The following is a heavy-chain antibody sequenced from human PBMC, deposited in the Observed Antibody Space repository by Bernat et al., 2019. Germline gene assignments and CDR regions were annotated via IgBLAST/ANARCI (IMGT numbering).Heavy chain of an antibody. CDR1: GFTFSSYA. Sequence: EVQLLESGGDLVQPGGSLRLSCAASGFTFSSYAMNWVRQAPGKGLEWVSSVTGSGVSTSYTESVKGRFTISRDNSKNTLYLQMNSLRVDDTAVYYCARDRDGDYIFDYWGQGTLVTVSS. J-gene: IGHJ4*02. CDR2: VTGSGVST. V-gene: IGHV3-23*01. D-gene: IGHD4-17*01. CDR3: ARDRDGDYIFDY.